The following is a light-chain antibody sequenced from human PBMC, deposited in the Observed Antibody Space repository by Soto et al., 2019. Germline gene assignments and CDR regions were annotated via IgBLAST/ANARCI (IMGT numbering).Light chain of an antibody. CDR2: DAS. Sequence: EIVLTQSPATLSLSPGERATLSCRARQRVSSYLAWYQQKPGQAPRLLIYDASNRATGIPARFSGSGSGTDFTLTISSLEAEDFAVYYCQQRSNWPPMYTFGQGTKLEIK. V-gene: IGKV3-11*01. CDR1: QRVSSY. CDR3: QQRSNWPPMYT. J-gene: IGKJ2*01.